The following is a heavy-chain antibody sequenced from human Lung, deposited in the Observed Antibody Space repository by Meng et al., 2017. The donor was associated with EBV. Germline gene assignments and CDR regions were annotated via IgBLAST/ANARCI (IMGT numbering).Heavy chain of an antibody. CDR1: GFTFSSYS. CDR3: ARAAAGTDCFDY. CDR2: ISSSSSYI. J-gene: IGHJ4*02. V-gene: IGHV3-21*01. D-gene: IGHD6-13*01. Sequence: EVQLVESGGVLFKLGGSLRLSCAASGFTFSSYSMTWVRQAPGKGLEWVSSISSSSSYIYYADSVKGRFTISRDNAKNSLYLQMNSLRAEDTAVYYCARAAAGTDCFDYWDQGTRVTVAS.